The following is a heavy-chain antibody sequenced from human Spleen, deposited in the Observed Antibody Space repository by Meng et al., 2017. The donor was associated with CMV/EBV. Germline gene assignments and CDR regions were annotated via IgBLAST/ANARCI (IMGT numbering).Heavy chain of an antibody. D-gene: IGHD5-24*01. CDR1: GGTFGSYG. J-gene: IGHJ4*02. CDR3: AAGAGWLQGDY. V-gene: IGHV1-2*06. CDR2: INPNSGDT. Sequence: QAQLVQSGAEVKKPGSSVKVSCKASGGTFGSYGISWVRQAPGQGLEWMGRINPNSGDTNYAQKFQGRVTMTRDTSISTAYMELRSLRSDDTAVYYCAAGAGWLQGDYWGQGTLVTVSS.